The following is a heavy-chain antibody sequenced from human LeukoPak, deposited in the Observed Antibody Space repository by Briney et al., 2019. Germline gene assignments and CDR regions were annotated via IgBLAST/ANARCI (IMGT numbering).Heavy chain of an antibody. Sequence: GGSLRLSCAASGFTLSSYWMHWVSQAPGKGLVWVSRISSDGSSTTYADSVKGRFTISRDNAMNTAYLQMNSLRVEDTAVYYCTRVPVGSNGWFDPWGQGTLVTVSS. CDR3: TRVPVGSNGWFDP. V-gene: IGHV3-74*01. J-gene: IGHJ5*02. CDR2: ISSDGSST. CDR1: GFTLSSYW. D-gene: IGHD4-23*01.